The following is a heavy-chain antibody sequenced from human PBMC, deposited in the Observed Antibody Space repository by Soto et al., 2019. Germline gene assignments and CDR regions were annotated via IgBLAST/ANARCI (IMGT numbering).Heavy chain of an antibody. CDR1: GYTFSGHY. CDR3: GRGRSGQIVIFY. Sequence: ASVKVSCKSSGYTFSGHYIHWVRQAPQQGPEWMGEIVPESGATRYAEKFRGRVTMTMDTSITTVYMELRNLSPDDTAVYYCGRGRSGQIVIFYWGQGTPVTVSS. V-gene: IGHV1-2*02. CDR2: IVPESGAT. J-gene: IGHJ4*02. D-gene: IGHD1-26*01.